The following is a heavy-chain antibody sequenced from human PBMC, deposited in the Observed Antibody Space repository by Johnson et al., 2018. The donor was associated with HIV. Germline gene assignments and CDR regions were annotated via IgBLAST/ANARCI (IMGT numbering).Heavy chain of an antibody. CDR3: ARAERVVTPGGAAFDI. CDR1: GFTFCNYA. V-gene: IGHV3-74*02. D-gene: IGHD4-23*01. Sequence: VQLVESGGGLVQPGGSLRLSCAASGFTFCNYAMSWVRQAPGKGLEWVSSINSGSIGYADSVKGRFTISRDNAKKTLYLQMNSLRVEDTAVYYCARAERVVTPGGAAFDIWGQGTMVTVSS. J-gene: IGHJ3*02. CDR2: INSGSI.